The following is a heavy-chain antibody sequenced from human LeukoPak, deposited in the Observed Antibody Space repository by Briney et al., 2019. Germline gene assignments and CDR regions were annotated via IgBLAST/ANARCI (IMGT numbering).Heavy chain of an antibody. V-gene: IGHV3-48*02. J-gene: IGHJ4*02. CDR2: ISSTGTL. CDR3: ARDLISGAYTFDY. CDR1: GFTSSIFS. D-gene: IGHD1-26*01. Sequence: GGSLRLSCAASGFTSSIFSMNWVRQALGKGLEWVSYISSTGTLYYADSVKGRFTISRDNAKNSLYLQMNSLRDEDTAVYYCARDLISGAYTFDYWGQGTLVTVSS.